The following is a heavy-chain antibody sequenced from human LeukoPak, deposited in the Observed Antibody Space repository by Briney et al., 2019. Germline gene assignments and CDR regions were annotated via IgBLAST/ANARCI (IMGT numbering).Heavy chain of an antibody. D-gene: IGHD3-10*01. Sequence: TLSLTCTVSGGSISSGSYYWSWIRQPAGKGLEWIGRIYTSGSTNYNPSLKSRVTISVDTSKNQFSLKLSSVTAADTAVYYCARLVDYGSGSHWGQGTLVTVSS. V-gene: IGHV4-61*02. CDR3: ARLVDYGSGSH. CDR2: IYTSGST. J-gene: IGHJ4*02. CDR1: GGSISSGSYY.